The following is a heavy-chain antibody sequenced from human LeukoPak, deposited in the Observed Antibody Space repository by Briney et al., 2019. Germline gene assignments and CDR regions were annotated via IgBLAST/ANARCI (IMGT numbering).Heavy chain of an antibody. CDR2: ISYDGSNK. CDR1: GFTFSSYG. D-gene: IGHD3-16*02. V-gene: IGHV3-30*18. Sequence: PGGSLKLSCAASGFTFSSYGMHWVRQAPGRGLEWVAVISYDGSNKYYADSVKGRFTISRDNSKNTLYLQMNSLRAEDTAVYYCAKEGLRLGELSLSSWGQGTLVTVSS. J-gene: IGHJ4*02. CDR3: AKEGLRLGELSLSS.